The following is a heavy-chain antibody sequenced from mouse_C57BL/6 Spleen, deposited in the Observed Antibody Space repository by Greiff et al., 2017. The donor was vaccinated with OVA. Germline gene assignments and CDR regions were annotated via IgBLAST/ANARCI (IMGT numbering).Heavy chain of an antibody. V-gene: IGHV3-6*01. J-gene: IGHJ4*01. CDR1: GYSITSGYY. Sequence: ESGPGLVKPSQSLSLTCSVTGYSITSGYYWNWIRQFPGNKLEWMGYISYDGSNNYNPSLKNRISITRDTSKKQFFLKLNTVTTEDTATYYCARDFGIRDYAMDYWGQGTSVTVSS. CDR2: ISYDGSN. CDR3: ARDFGIRDYAMDY. D-gene: IGHD5-2*01.